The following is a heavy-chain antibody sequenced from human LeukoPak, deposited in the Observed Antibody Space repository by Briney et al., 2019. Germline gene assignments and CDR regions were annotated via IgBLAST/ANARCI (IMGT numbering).Heavy chain of an antibody. Sequence: GGSLRLSCAASGFIFSHYGMHWVRQAPGKGLEWVAVIQNDASTENFADSVKGRFTISRDNSKNTVFLQMNSLRVEDTAVYYCARENYDFWSGYYRDDAFDIWGQGTMVTVSS. CDR1: GFIFSHYG. D-gene: IGHD3-3*01. CDR3: ARENYDFWSGYYRDDAFDI. V-gene: IGHV3-33*05. CDR2: IQNDASTE. J-gene: IGHJ3*02.